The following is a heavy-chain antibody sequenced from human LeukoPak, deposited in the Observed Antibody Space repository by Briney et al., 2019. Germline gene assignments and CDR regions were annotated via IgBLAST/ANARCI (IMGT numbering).Heavy chain of an antibody. D-gene: IGHD1-26*01. CDR2: IYTSGST. CDR3: ARPAKRWELVSFDY. J-gene: IGHJ4*02. CDR1: GGSISSGSYY. V-gene: IGHV4-61*02. Sequence: SETLSLTCTVSGGSISSGSYYWSWIRQPAGKGLEWIGRIYTSGSTNYNPSLKSRVTISIDPSKNQVSLKVRSVTAADTAVYYCARPAKRWELVSFDYWGQGTLVTVSS.